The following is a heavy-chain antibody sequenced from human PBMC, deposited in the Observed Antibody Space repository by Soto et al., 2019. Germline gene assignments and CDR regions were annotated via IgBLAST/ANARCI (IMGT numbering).Heavy chain of an antibody. D-gene: IGHD2-15*01. CDR2: IYYSGST. V-gene: IGHV4-30-4*01. Sequence: VSVTCVVFGGCIIIDDYYWSWIRQPPGKGLEWIGNIYYSGSTYYNPSLKSRVTISVDTSKNQFSLKLSSVTAADTAVYYCARVYCSGGSCYYIDYWGQGTLVTVSS. CDR1: GGCIIIDDYY. J-gene: IGHJ4*02. CDR3: ARVYCSGGSCYYIDY.